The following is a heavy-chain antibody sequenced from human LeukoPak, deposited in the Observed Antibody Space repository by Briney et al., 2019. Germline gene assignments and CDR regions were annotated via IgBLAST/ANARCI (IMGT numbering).Heavy chain of an antibody. CDR1: GGSISSSNHY. CDR3: ARNDYGDYFDY. J-gene: IGHJ4*02. V-gene: IGHV4-39*07. D-gene: IGHD4-17*01. Sequence: SETLSLTCTVSGGSISSSNHYWGWIRQPPGKGLEWIGSIYYSGSTYYNPSLKSRVTISVDRSKNQFSLKLSSVTAADTAVYYCARNDYGDYFDYWGQGTLVTVSS. CDR2: IYYSGST.